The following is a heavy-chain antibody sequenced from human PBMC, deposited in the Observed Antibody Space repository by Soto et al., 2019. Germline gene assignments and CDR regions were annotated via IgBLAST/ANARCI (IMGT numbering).Heavy chain of an antibody. CDR2: IYARGDT. CDR3: AGIGEEVYYGRDV. CDR1: GGSMSSYY. D-gene: IGHD1-26*01. V-gene: IGHV4-4*07. Sequence: SETLSLTCTVSGGSMSSYYWNWVRQPAGRGLEWIGRIYARGDTNYNPSLKSRVTMFVDRSTNEFSLRLTSVTAADTAVYYCAGIGEEVYYGRDVWGKGPPATVPP. J-gene: IGHJ6*04.